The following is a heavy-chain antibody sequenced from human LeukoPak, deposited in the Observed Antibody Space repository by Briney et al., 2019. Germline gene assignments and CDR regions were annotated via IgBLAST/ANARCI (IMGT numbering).Heavy chain of an antibody. Sequence: ASVKVSCKASGYTFTGYCMHWVRQAPGQGLEWMGWINPNSGGTNYAQKFQGRVTMTRDTSISTAYMELSRLRSDDTAVYYCAREEMATIPFDYWGQGTLVTVSS. CDR3: AREEMATIPFDY. D-gene: IGHD5-24*01. CDR2: INPNSGGT. J-gene: IGHJ4*02. V-gene: IGHV1-2*02. CDR1: GYTFTGYC.